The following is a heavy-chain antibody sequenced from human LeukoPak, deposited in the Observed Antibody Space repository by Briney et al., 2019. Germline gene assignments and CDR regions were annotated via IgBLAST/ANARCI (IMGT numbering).Heavy chain of an antibody. D-gene: IGHD2-8*01. Sequence: SETLSLNCTVSGGSISSGGYYWSWIRQHPGQGLEWIGYIYYSGSTYYNPSLKSRVTISVDTSKNQFSLKLSSVTAADTAVYYCARGDGVGPGWFDPWGQGTLVTVSS. V-gene: IGHV4-31*03. CDR2: IYYSGST. J-gene: IGHJ5*02. CDR1: GGSISSGGYY. CDR3: ARGDGVGPGWFDP.